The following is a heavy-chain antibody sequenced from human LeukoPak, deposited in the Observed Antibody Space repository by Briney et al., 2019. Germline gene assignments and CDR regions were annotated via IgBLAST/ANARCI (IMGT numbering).Heavy chain of an antibody. Sequence: PGGSLRLSCAASGFTFSSYWMSWVRQAPGKGLEWVANIKQDGSEKYYVDSVKGRFTISRDNAKNSLYLQMSSLRAEDTAVYYCARVTSYDIVVVPAAIDYYYMDVWGKGTTVTVSS. CDR3: ARVTSYDIVVVPAAIDYYYMDV. J-gene: IGHJ6*03. CDR2: IKQDGSEK. D-gene: IGHD2-2*01. V-gene: IGHV3-7*01. CDR1: GFTFSSYW.